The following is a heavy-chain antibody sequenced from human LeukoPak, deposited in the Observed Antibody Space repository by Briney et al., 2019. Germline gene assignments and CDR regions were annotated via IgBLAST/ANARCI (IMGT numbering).Heavy chain of an antibody. CDR2: IQEDGSAQ. D-gene: IGHD4-17*01. Sequence: GGSLRLSCAASGFTFSNYWMSWVRQAPGKGLEWVGNIQEDGSAQYYVDSVKGRFTTSRDNAKNLLYLQMNSLRADDTAVYYCARVAYGDRYWGQGTLVTVSS. CDR1: GFTFSNYW. J-gene: IGHJ4*02. V-gene: IGHV3-7*01. CDR3: ARVAYGDRY.